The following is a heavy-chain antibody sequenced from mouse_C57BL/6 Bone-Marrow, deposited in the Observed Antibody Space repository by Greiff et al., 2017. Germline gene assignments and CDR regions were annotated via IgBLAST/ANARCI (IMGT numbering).Heavy chain of an antibody. Sequence: QVQLQQSGPELVKPGASVKISCKASGYAFSSSWMNWVKQRPGQGLEWIGRIYPGDGDTNYNGKFKGKATLTADKSSSTAYMQLSSLTSEDSAVYFCARRSYYGSSNDYWGQGTTLTVSS. CDR2: IYPGDGDT. CDR1: GYAFSSSW. J-gene: IGHJ2*01. CDR3: ARRSYYGSSNDY. V-gene: IGHV1-82*01. D-gene: IGHD1-1*01.